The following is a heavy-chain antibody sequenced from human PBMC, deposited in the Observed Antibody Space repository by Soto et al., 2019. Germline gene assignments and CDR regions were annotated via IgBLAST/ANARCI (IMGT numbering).Heavy chain of an antibody. CDR3: ARGKGSGYGDYVYYYHYGMDV. CDR2: INPNSGGT. J-gene: IGHJ6*02. V-gene: IGHV1-2*04. D-gene: IGHD4-17*01. CDR1: GYTFTGYY. Sequence: ASVKVSCKASGYTFTGYYMHWVRQAPGQGLEWMGWINPNSGGTNYAQKFQGWVTMTRDTSISTAYMELSRLRSDDTAVYYCARGKGSGYGDYVYYYHYGMDVWGQGTTVTVSS.